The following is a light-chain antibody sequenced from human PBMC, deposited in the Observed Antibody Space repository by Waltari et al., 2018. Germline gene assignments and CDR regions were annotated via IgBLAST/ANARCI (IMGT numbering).Light chain of an antibody. Sequence: SCRASQSVSKYLAWYQQKPGQAPRLLIYHASPRAAGIPDRFSGSGYGTDFSLTISRLEAEDFAVYYCQHYVSLPATFGQGTKVEIK. CDR1: QSVSKY. J-gene: IGKJ1*01. CDR2: HAS. V-gene: IGKV3-20*01. CDR3: QHYVSLPAT.